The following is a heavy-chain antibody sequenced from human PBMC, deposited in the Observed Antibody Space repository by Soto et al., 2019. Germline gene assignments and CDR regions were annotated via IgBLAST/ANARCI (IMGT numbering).Heavy chain of an antibody. Sequence: PGGSLRLSCAASGFSFSIYAMNWVRQAPGKGLEWVGNIRQDGSEKNYVDSVKGRFTISRDNAKNSLYLQMNSLRAEDTAVYYCAREIVVARGASYFDYWGPGTLVTVSS. CDR1: GFSFSIYA. D-gene: IGHD2-2*01. J-gene: IGHJ4*02. V-gene: IGHV3-7*04. CDR3: AREIVVARGASYFDY. CDR2: IRQDGSEK.